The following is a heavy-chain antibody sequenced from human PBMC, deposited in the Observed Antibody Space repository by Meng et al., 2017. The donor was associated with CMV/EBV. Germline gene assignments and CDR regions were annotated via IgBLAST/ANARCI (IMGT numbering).Heavy chain of an antibody. J-gene: IGHJ6*02. CDR3: ARVGGGVVPAAIVTTNYYYYGMDV. V-gene: IGHV3-11*04. D-gene: IGHD2-2*01. Sequence: LTRADPGITFSDYYMSWFRQSPGKGLEWVSYISSSGSTIYYADSVKGRFPISRDNAKNSLYLQMNSLRAEDTAVYYCARVGGGVVPAAIVTTNYYYYGMDVWGQGTTVTVSS. CDR1: GITFSDYY. CDR2: ISSSGSTI.